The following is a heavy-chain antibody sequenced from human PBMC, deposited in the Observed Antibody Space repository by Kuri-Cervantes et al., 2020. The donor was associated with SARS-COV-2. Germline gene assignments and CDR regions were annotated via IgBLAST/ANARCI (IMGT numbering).Heavy chain of an antibody. V-gene: IGHV3-30*18. CDR1: GFTFSSYG. D-gene: IGHD2-2*01. Sequence: SLKISCAASGFTFSSYGMHWVRQAPGKGLEWVAVISYDGSNKYYADSVKGRFTISRDNSKNTLYLQMNSLRAEDTAVYYCAKDSGYQLHYVYYYYGMDVWGQGTTVTVSS. J-gene: IGHJ6*02. CDR3: AKDSGYQLHYVYYYYGMDV. CDR2: ISYDGSNK.